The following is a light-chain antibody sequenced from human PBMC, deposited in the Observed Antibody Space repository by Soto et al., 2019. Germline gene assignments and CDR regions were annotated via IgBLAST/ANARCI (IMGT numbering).Light chain of an antibody. J-gene: IGKJ1*01. CDR2: GAS. V-gene: IGKV3-20*01. CDR3: QQSGSSTWT. Sequence: EIVLTQSPGTLSLSPGERATLSCRASQSVSNSYLAWYQQKPGQAPRLLFYGASSRATGIPDRFSGSGSGTDFTLTISRLEPEDFAVYYCQQSGSSTWTFGQGTKVDIK. CDR1: QSVSNSY.